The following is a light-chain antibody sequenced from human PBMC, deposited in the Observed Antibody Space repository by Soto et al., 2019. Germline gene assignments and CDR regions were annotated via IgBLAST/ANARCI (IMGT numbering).Light chain of an antibody. CDR1: QSVNNN. CDR2: GAS. V-gene: IGKV3-15*01. CDR3: QQHYNWPRT. Sequence: ETVMTQSPATLSVSPGERATLSCGASQSVNNNLVWYQQKVGQAPRLLIYGASTRATGIPARFSGSGSGTEFTLTITSLQSEDFAVYYCQQHYNWPRTFGQGTKLEIK. J-gene: IGKJ2*01.